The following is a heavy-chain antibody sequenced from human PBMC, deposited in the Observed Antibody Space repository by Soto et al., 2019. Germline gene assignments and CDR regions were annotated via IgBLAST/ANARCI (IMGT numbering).Heavy chain of an antibody. CDR1: GFTFSGSA. V-gene: IGHV3-73*02. CDR2: IRSKANSYAT. J-gene: IGHJ4*02. D-gene: IGHD3-10*01. Sequence: EVQLVESGGGLVQPGGSLKLSCAASGFTFSGSAMHWVRQASGKGLEWVGRIRSKANSYATAYAASVKGRFTISRDDSKNTAYLQMNGLKTEDTAVYYCTFYYYGSGSFDYWGQGTLVTVSS. CDR3: TFYYYGSGSFDY.